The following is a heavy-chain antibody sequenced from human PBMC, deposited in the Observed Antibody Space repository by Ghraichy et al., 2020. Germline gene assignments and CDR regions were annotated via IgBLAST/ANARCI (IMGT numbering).Heavy chain of an antibody. CDR2: IYFSGIT. D-gene: IGHD3-10*01. V-gene: IGHV4-59*08. CDR3: ARLKDYYASGSPGYGMDV. CDR1: GGSINNYY. J-gene: IGHJ6*02. Sequence: GSLSLTCTVSGGSINNYYWSWIRQPPGKGLEWVGYIYFSGITNYSPSLKSRVTISVDTSKNQFSLKLNSVTAADTAVYYCARLKDYYASGSPGYGMDVWGQGSTVTVSS.